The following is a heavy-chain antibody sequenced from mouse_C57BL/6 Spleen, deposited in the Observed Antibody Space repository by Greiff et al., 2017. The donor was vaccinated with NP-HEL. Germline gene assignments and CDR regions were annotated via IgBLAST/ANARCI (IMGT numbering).Heavy chain of an antibody. Sequence: EVKLVESGGDLVKPGGSLKLSCAASGFTFSSYGMSWVRQTPDKRLEWVATISSGGSYTYYPDSVKGRFTISRDNAKNTLYLQMSSLKSEDTAMYYCARQSGSTYYYAMDYWGQGTSVTVSS. CDR2: ISSGGSYT. V-gene: IGHV5-6*02. CDR1: GFTFSSYG. CDR3: ARQSGSTYYYAMDY. J-gene: IGHJ4*01. D-gene: IGHD1-1*01.